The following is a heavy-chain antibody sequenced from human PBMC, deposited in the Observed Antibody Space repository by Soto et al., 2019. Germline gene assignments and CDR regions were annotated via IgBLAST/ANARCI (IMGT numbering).Heavy chain of an antibody. D-gene: IGHD2-2*01. J-gene: IGHJ4*01. CDR1: GFSLSTTAEG. CDR3: AHGSCSSADCYPNPYLDY. V-gene: IGHV2-5*02. Sequence: QITLKESGPTLVKPTQTLTLTCSFSGFSLSTTAEGVGWIRQPAGKALEWLALIYWDDDERYSPSLKSRLTITKDTSKNQVVLTMTNVDPVDTATYYCAHGSCSSADCYPNPYLDYWGQGILLTVSS. CDR2: IYWDDDE.